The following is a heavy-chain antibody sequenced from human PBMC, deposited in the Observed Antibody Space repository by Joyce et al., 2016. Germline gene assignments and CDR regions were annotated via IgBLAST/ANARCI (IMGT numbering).Heavy chain of an antibody. J-gene: IGHJ3*02. D-gene: IGHD1-26*01. CDR3: ARDVVGSTIFAFDI. V-gene: IGHV4-59*01. CDR1: GGSISSYY. Sequence: QVQLQESGPGLVKPSETLSLTCNVSGGSISSYYWRWIRHPPGKGLEWIGYIYYSGTTNYNPSLKRRVTISVDTSKNQCALKLSSVTAADTAVYYCARDVVGSTIFAFDIWGQGTMVTVSS. CDR2: IYYSGTT.